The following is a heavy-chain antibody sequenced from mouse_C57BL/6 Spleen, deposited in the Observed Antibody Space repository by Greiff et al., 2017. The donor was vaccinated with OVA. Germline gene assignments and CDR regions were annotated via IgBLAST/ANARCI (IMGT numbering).Heavy chain of an antibody. CDR2: IYPGDGDT. V-gene: IGHV1-82*01. CDR3: ARWGYYYGSSPYYFDY. D-gene: IGHD1-1*01. J-gene: IGHJ2*01. Sequence: QVQLQQSGPELVKPGASVKISCKASGYAFRSSWMNWVKQRPGKGLEWIGRIYPGDGDTNYNGKFKGKAKLTADKSSSPAYMQLSSLSSEDSAVYLCARWGYYYGSSPYYFDYWGQGTTLTVSS. CDR1: GYAFRSSW.